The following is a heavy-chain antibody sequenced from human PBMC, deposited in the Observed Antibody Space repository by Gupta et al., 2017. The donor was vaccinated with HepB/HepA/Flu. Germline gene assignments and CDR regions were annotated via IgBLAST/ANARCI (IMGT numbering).Heavy chain of an antibody. V-gene: IGHV3-66*01. CDR3: ATDTTMTLAWDY. J-gene: IGHJ4*02. Sequence: EVQLVDSGGGLVQPGGSLILSCAASGFTVSSNYMSWDRQAPGKGLEWVSVISSGGDTYYTDSVKGRFTISRDNSKNTLYLQMSSLRAEDTALYYCATDTTMTLAWDYWGQGTPVTVSS. CDR1: GFTVSSNY. D-gene: IGHD5-18*01. CDR2: ISSGGDT.